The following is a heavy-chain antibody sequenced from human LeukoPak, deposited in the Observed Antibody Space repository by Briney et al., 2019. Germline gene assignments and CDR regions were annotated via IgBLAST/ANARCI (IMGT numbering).Heavy chain of an antibody. CDR3: ARDLGYCTNGVCHTRFDY. J-gene: IGHJ4*02. V-gene: IGHV3-53*01. Sequence: PGGSLRLSCVASGFIVSSNYMNWVRQAPGKGLEWVAVIYSGGSADYADSVKGRFTISRDNSKNTLYLQMNSLRAEDTAAYYCARDLGYCTNGVCHTRFDYWGQGTLVAVSS. CDR1: GFIVSSNY. D-gene: IGHD2-8*01. CDR2: IYSGGSA.